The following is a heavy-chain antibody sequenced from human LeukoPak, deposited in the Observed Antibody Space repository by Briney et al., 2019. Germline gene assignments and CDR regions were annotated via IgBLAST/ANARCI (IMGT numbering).Heavy chain of an antibody. J-gene: IGHJ4*02. D-gene: IGHD2-2*01. Sequence: GGSLRLSCAASGFTLNNYYMHWVRQAPGKGLEWVASIQHGGGNQYYVDSVKGRFTISRDNSKNMLYLQMNSLRTEDTAVYYCAKREAMAAMSDFDYWGQGTLVTVSS. CDR3: AKREAMAAMSDFDY. CDR1: GFTLNNYY. V-gene: IGHV3-30*02. CDR2: IQHGGGNQ.